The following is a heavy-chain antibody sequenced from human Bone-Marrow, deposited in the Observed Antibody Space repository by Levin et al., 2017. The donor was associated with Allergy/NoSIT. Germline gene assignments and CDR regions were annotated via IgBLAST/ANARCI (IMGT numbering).Heavy chain of an antibody. J-gene: IGHJ5*02. Sequence: SCTVSGDSITSYYWSWIRQPPGKGLEWIGYIYYSGNTNYNPSLKSRVTISVDTSKNQFSLNLSSVTAADTAVYYCARDVTGHNSNGHGWYNWFDPWGQGTLVTVSS. CDR1: GDSITSYY. CDR3: ARDVTGHNSNGHGWYNWFDP. CDR2: IYYSGNT. V-gene: IGHV4-59*01. D-gene: IGHD1-20*01.